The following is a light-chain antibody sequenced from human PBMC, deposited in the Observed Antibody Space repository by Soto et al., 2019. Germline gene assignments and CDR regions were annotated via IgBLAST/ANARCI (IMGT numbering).Light chain of an antibody. V-gene: IGKV1-5*03. Sequence: DIQMTQSPSTLSASVGDRVTITCRASQSIGRSLAWYQQKPGKAPNLLIYKAFSLESGVPSRFSGSGSGAEFTLTISSLQPDDFATYYCQQYSLYPWTFGQGTKVESK. J-gene: IGKJ1*01. CDR2: KAF. CDR3: QQYSLYPWT. CDR1: QSIGRS.